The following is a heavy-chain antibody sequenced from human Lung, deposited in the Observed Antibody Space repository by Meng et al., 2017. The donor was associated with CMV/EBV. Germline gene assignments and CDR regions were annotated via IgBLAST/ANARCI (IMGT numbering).Heavy chain of an antibody. D-gene: IGHD3-22*01. CDR2: INPNTGNP. V-gene: IGHV7-4-1*02. J-gene: IGHJ4*02. CDR3: ARGDYYDSSGLDY. Sequence: VQRVPSGSVVKEPGGSVKVLCKASGYTFTSYAMNWVRQAPGQGLEWMGWINPNTGNPTYAQGFTGRFVFSLDTSVSTAYLQISSLKAEDTAVYYCARGDYYDSSGLDYWGQGTLVTVSS. CDR1: GYTFTSYA.